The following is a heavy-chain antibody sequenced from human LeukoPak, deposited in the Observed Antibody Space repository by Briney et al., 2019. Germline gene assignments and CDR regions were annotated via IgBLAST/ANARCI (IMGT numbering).Heavy chain of an antibody. J-gene: IGHJ4*02. V-gene: IGHV4-31*03. CDR1: GGSISSGGYY. D-gene: IGHD3-3*01. CDR3: ARAELEGLDY. Sequence: PSETLSLTCTVSGGSISSGGYYWSWIRQHPGKGPEWIGYIYYSGSTYYNPSLKSRVTISVDTSENQFSLKLSSVTAADTAVYYCARAELEGLDYWGQGTLVTVSS. CDR2: IYYSGST.